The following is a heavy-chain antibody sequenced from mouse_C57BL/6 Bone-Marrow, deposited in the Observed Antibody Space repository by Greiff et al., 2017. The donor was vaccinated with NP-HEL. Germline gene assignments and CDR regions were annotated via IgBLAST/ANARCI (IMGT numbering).Heavy chain of an antibody. CDR2: ISSGGSYT. CDR1: GFTFSSYG. V-gene: IGHV5-6*01. CDR3: ARDPFYYYAMDY. J-gene: IGHJ4*01. Sequence: EVKVVESGGDLVKPGGSLKLSCAASGFTFSSYGMSWVRQTPDKRLEWVATISSGGSYTYYPDSVKGRFTISRDNAKNTLYLQMSSLKSEDTAMYYCARDPFYYYAMDYWGQGTSVTVSS.